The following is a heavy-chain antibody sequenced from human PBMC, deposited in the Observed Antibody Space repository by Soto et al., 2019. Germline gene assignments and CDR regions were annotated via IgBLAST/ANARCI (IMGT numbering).Heavy chain of an antibody. Sequence: SETLSLTCTDCVESISSGVYYWSWIRHHPGKGLEWIGYIYDSESAYYNPSLKSRVTISMDTSKNQFAMRLSSVTAADTAVYFCARAFSSSSAVDLWGQGTQVTVS. J-gene: IGHJ5*02. CDR3: ARAFSSSSAVDL. V-gene: IGHV4-31*03. D-gene: IGHD6-6*01. CDR1: VESISSGVYY. CDR2: IYDSESA.